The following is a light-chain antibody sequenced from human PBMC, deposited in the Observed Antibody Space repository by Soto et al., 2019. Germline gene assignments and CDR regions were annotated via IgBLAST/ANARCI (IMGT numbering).Light chain of an antibody. CDR1: QTVRNNY. CDR3: QQSFSTPT. V-gene: IGKV3D-20*02. CDR2: DAS. Sequence: EFVLTQSPGTLSLSPWERATLSCRASQTVRNNYLAWYQQKPGQAPRLLIYDASSRATGIPDRFSGSGSGTDFTLTISRLEPEDFATYYCQQSFSTPTFGQGTRLEIK. J-gene: IGKJ5*01.